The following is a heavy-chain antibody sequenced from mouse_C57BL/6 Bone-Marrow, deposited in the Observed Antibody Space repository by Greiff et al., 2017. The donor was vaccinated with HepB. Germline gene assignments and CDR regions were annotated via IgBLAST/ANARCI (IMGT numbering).Heavy chain of an antibody. V-gene: IGHV5-6*01. CDR3: ARHTLLRAFAY. Sequence: DVQLQESGGDLVKPGGSLKLSCAASGFTFSSYGMSWVRQTPDKRLEWVATISSGGSYTYYPDSVKGRFTISRDNAKNTLYLQMSSLKSEDTAMYYCARHTLLRAFAYWGQGTLVTVSA. CDR2: ISSGGSYT. J-gene: IGHJ3*01. CDR1: GFTFSSYG. D-gene: IGHD1-1*01.